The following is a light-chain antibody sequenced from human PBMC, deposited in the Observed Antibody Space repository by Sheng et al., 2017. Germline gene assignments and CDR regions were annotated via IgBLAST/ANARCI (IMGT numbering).Light chain of an antibody. CDR1: KLGDKY. CDR2: QDS. J-gene: IGLJ2*01. Sequence: SYELTQPPSVSVSPGQTASITCSGDKLGDKYACWYQQKPGQSPVLVIYQDSKRPSGIPERFSGSNSGNTVTLTISGTQAMDEADYYCQAWDSSTAVVVFGGGTKLTVL. V-gene: IGLV3-1*01. CDR3: QAWDSSTAVVV.